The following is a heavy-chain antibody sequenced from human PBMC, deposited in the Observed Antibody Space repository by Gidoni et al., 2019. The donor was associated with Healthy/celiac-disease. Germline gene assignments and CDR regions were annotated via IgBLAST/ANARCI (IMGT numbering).Heavy chain of an antibody. V-gene: IGHV3-23*01. CDR1: GFTFSSYA. CDR2: ISGSGGST. Sequence: EVQLLESGGGLVQPGGSLRLSCAASGFTFSSYAMSWVRQAPGKGLEWVSAISGSGGSTYYADSLKGRFTISRDNSKNTLYLQMNSLRAEDTAVYYCAKGEGFYYYGMDVWGQGTTVTVSS. CDR3: AKGEGFYYYGMDV. J-gene: IGHJ6*02.